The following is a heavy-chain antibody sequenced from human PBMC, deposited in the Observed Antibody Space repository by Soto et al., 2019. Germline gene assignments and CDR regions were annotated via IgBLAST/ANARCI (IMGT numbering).Heavy chain of an antibody. J-gene: IGHJ4*02. CDR1: GYTFTSYA. V-gene: IGHV1-3*01. CDR2: INAGNGNT. CDR3: ARDEDFWSGYSGY. Sequence: ASVKVSCKASGYTFTSYAMHWLRESAGQRLEWMGWINAGNGNTKYSQKFQDRVTITRDTSSSTAYMQLSSLRSEDTAVYYCARDEDFWSGYSGYWGQGTLVTVSS. D-gene: IGHD3-3*01.